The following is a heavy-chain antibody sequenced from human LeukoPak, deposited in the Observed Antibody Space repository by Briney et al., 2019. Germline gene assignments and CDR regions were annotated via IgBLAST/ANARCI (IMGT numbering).Heavy chain of an antibody. J-gene: IGHJ4*02. D-gene: IGHD3-10*01. CDR1: GYTFTVYY. V-gene: IGHV1-2*02. Sequence: ASVKVSFKATGYTFTVYYMYWVRQAPGQGLEWMGWINPNTGGTNYAQKFQGRVTMTRDTSLSAAYMELSSLRSDDTALYYCARLYYSDSGSFPDWGQVTLVTVSS. CDR3: ARLYYSDSGSFPD. CDR2: INPNTGGT.